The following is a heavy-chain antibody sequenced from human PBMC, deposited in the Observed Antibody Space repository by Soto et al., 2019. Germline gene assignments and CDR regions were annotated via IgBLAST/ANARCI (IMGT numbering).Heavy chain of an antibody. Sequence: SETLSLTCTVSGGSISSSGYYWGWIRQPPGRGPEWIGSMYYSGSTYYNPSLESRVTISVDTSKNQFSLKLSSVTAADTAVYYCARHNYGMDVWGQGTTVTVSS. CDR1: GGSISSSGYY. CDR3: ARHNYGMDV. CDR2: MYYSGST. V-gene: IGHV4-39*01. J-gene: IGHJ6*02.